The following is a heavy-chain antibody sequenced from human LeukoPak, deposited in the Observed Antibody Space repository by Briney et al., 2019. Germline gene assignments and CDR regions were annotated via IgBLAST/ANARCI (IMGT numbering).Heavy chain of an antibody. CDR2: MNPNSGNT. CDR1: GYTFTSYD. V-gene: IGHV1-8*01. Sequence: ASVKVSSKASGYTFTSYDINWVRQAPGQGLEWMGWMNPNSGNTGYAQKFQGRVTMTRNTSISTAYMELSSLRSEDTAVYYCAIPSSGWSPFDYWGQGTLVTVSS. D-gene: IGHD6-19*01. J-gene: IGHJ4*02. CDR3: AIPSSGWSPFDY.